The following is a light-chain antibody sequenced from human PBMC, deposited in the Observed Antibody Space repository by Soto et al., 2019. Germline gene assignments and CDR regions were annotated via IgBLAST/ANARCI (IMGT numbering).Light chain of an antibody. CDR2: DSS. Sequence: VMTQSPATLSVSPGXXATLSCRASQSVGSDLAWYQKKPGQAPRLVIYDSSNSATRVPERFGGSGSETDFTLTIIRLDPEDFAVYFCHQYGISPVHFGPGTKVDIK. CDR1: QSVGSD. J-gene: IGKJ3*01. V-gene: IGKV3-20*01. CDR3: HQYGISPVH.